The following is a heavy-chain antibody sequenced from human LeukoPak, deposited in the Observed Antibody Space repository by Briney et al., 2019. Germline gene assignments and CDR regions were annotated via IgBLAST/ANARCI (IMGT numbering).Heavy chain of an antibody. Sequence: ASVKVSCKASGYTFTGYYMHWVRQAPGQGLEWMGWINPNSGGTNYAQKFQGRVTMTRDTSISTAYMELSRLRSDDTAVYYCARDAGIAARRRLFDYWGQGTLVTVSS. D-gene: IGHD6-6*01. CDR1: GYTFTGYY. CDR3: ARDAGIAARRRLFDY. CDR2: INPNSGGT. V-gene: IGHV1-2*02. J-gene: IGHJ4*02.